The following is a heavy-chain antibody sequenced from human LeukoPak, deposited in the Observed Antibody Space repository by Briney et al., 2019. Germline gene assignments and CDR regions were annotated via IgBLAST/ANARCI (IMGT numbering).Heavy chain of an antibody. Sequence: SSVKVSCKASGGTFGSYTISWVRQAPGQGLEWMGRIIPILGIANYAQKFQGRVTITADKSTSTAYMELSSLRSEDTAVYYCARDKFGSSSWSYYFDYWGQGTLVTVSS. J-gene: IGHJ4*02. CDR2: IIPILGIA. V-gene: IGHV1-69*04. D-gene: IGHD6-13*01. CDR3: ARDKFGSSSWSYYFDY. CDR1: GGTFGSYT.